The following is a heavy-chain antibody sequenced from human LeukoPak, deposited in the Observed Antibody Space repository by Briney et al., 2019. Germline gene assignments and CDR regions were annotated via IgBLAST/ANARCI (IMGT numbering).Heavy chain of an antibody. J-gene: IGHJ4*02. Sequence: PGGSLRLSCAAYGLTFSSYWMSWVRQAPGKGLEWVSGINWNGGSTGYADSVKGRFTISRDNAKNSLYLQMNSLRAEDTALYYCARSDVGTVTTTFDYWGQGTLVTVSS. V-gene: IGHV3-20*04. CDR2: INWNGGST. CDR1: GLTFSSYW. D-gene: IGHD4-17*01. CDR3: ARSDVGTVTTTFDY.